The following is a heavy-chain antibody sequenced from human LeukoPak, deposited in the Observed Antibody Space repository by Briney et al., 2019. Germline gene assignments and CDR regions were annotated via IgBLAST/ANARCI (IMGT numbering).Heavy chain of an antibody. D-gene: IGHD3-22*01. CDR2: ITPIFGTA. J-gene: IGHJ4*02. CDR1: GGTFGRFT. CDR3: AREWGLESSGYYYAY. Sequence: ASVKVSCKASGGTFGRFTISWVRQAPGQGFEWMGGITPIFGTANFAQKFQGRVSITADESTSTAFMELSSLRSEGTAVYYCAREWGLESSGYYYAYWGQGTLVTVSS. V-gene: IGHV1-69*13.